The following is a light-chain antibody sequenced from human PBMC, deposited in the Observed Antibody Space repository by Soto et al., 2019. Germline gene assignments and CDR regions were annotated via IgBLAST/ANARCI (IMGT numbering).Light chain of an antibody. CDR1: QSISSS. CDR2: KAS. Sequence: DIQMTQSPSTLSASVGDRVTITCRASQSISSSLAWYQQKPGKAPNLLIYKASSLESGVPSRFSGSGSGTEFTLTISSLQPDDFVTYYCQQYDSYWTFGQGTKVEIK. CDR3: QQYDSYWT. J-gene: IGKJ1*01. V-gene: IGKV1-5*03.